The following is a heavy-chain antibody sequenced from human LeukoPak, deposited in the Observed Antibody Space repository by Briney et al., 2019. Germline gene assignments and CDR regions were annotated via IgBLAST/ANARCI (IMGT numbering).Heavy chain of an antibody. V-gene: IGHV1-3*01. CDR3: AMGAGYCSSTSCSLAYYGMDV. CDR2: INAGNGNT. J-gene: IGHJ6*04. D-gene: IGHD2-2*01. Sequence: GASVQVSCKASGYTFTSYAMHWVRQAPGQRLEWMGWINAGNGNTKYSQKFQGRVTITRDTSASTAYMELSSLRSEDTAVYYCAMGAGYCSSTSCSLAYYGMDVWGKGTTVTVSS. CDR1: GYTFTSYA.